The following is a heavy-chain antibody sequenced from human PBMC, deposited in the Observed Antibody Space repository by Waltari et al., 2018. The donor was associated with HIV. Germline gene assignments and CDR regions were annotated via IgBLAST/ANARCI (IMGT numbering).Heavy chain of an antibody. CDR1: GYSISSGYY. V-gene: IGHV4-38-2*01. J-gene: IGHJ4*02. Sequence: QVQLQESGPGLVKPSETLSLTCAVSGYSISSGYYWGWIRQSPGKGLEWIGNIHHSGSTYYNPSLKSRVTISFDTSKNQFSLRLSSVTAADTAVFYWARGPLTGYGDFAIDYWGQGTLVTVSS. D-gene: IGHD7-27*01. CDR3: ARGPLTGYGDFAIDY. CDR2: IHHSGST.